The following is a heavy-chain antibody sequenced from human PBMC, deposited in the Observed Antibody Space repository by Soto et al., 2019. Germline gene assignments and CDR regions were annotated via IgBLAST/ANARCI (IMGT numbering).Heavy chain of an antibody. V-gene: IGHV4-34*01. CDR3: ARGRIVVVPAARHNWFDP. Sequence: QVQLQQWGAGLLKPSETLSLTCAVYGGSFSGYYWSWIRQPPGKGLEWIGEINYSGSTNYNPSLKSRVTRSVDTSKNQFSLKLSSVTAADTAVYYCARGRIVVVPAARHNWFDPWGQGTLVTVSS. D-gene: IGHD2-2*01. CDR1: GGSFSGYY. CDR2: INYSGST. J-gene: IGHJ5*02.